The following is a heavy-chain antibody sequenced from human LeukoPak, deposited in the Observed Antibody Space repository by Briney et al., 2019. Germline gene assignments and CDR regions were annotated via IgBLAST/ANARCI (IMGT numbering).Heavy chain of an antibody. CDR1: GFTFSAYA. J-gene: IGHJ4*02. V-gene: IGHV3-11*04. D-gene: IGHD3-22*01. CDR2: ITTGGSSI. Sequence: PGGSLRLSCAASGFTFSAYAMAWVRQAPGKGLECVSRITTGGSSIYYADSVKGRFTISRDNAKNSLYLQMNSLRAEDTAVYYCARAMTHYYDSSGLSLWGQGTLVTVSS. CDR3: ARAMTHYYDSSGLSL.